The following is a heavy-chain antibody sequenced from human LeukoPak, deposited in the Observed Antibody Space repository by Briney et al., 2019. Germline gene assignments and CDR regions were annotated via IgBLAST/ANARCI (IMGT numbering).Heavy chain of an antibody. D-gene: IGHD2-2*01. CDR3: ARAYCSSTSCYGDFDL. V-gene: IGHV4-61*02. Sequence: SETLSLTCTVSGGSISSGSYYWSWIRQPAGKGLEWIGRIYTSGSTNYNPSLKSRVTISVDTSKNQFSLKLSSVTAADTAVYHCARAYCSSTSCYGDFDLWGRGTLVTVSS. CDR1: GGSISSGSYY. J-gene: IGHJ2*01. CDR2: IYTSGST.